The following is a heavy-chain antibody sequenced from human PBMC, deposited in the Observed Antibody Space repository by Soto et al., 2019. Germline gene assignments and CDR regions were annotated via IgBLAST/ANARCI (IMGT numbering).Heavy chain of an antibody. CDR2: ITISSSDR. Sequence: GGSLRLSCAASGFTLRTYTMNWVRQAPGKGLEWVSSITISSSDRYYADSVRGRFTISRDNAKNALYLQMNSLRADDTAVYFCVRGMNPLFGGQGTLVTVSS. CDR3: VRGMNPLF. J-gene: IGHJ4*01. CDR1: GFTLRTYT. V-gene: IGHV3-21*06.